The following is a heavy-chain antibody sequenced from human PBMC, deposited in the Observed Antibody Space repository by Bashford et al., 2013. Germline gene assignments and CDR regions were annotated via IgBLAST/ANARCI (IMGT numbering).Heavy chain of an antibody. CDR3: TADTPEGRSYPFDY. D-gene: IGHD1-26*01. CDR2: IQTVGGTT. V-gene: IGHV3-15*01. J-gene: IGHJ4*02. Sequence: VRQAPGMGLEWVGRIQTVGGTTEYGAPVKDRFIISRDDSQNTLYLYMGSLKTEDTAVYYCTADTPEGRSYPFDYWGQGTLVTVSS.